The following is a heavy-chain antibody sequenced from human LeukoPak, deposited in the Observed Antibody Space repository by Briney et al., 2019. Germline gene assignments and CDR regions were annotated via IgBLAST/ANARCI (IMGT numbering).Heavy chain of an antibody. J-gene: IGHJ4*02. D-gene: IGHD6-13*01. V-gene: IGHV4-34*01. CDR2: IKHSGST. CDR3: AREPRLSLAAAGIYYFYY. CDR1: GGSFSGYY. Sequence: SETLSLTYAVYGGSFSGYYWSWVRQPPGKGREWNGEIKHSGSTNYNPSLKSRATISVDTSTNQFSLKLSSVTAADTAVYYRAREPRLSLAAAGIYYFYYWGQGTLVTVSS.